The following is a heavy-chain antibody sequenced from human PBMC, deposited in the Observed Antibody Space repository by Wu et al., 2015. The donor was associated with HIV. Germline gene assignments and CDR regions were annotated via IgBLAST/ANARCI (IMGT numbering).Heavy chain of an antibody. CDR3: ARQRVYTSGWYIYDF. D-gene: IGHD6-19*01. CDR2: INPNSGGT. Sequence: QVHLVQSGAEVKKPGASVRVSCKASGYTFTGYYMHWVRQAPGQGLEWMGWINPNSGGTNYAQKFQGRVTMTRDTSIYTAYMELSRLRSDDTAVYYCARQRVYTSGWYIYDFWGQGTLVTVSS. J-gene: IGHJ4*02. V-gene: IGHV1-2*02. CDR1: GYTFTGYY.